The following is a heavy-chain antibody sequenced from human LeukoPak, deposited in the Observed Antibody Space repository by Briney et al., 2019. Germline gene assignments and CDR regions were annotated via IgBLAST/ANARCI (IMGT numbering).Heavy chain of an antibody. Sequence: ASVRVSCKASGYTFSNYDINWVRQATGQGLEWMGWMNPRSGNKGYVDKFQGRVSMTVDTSINTAYLELSGLRSEDTAVYFCARDAQYSSAWNFDYWGQGTVVTVS. J-gene: IGHJ4*02. D-gene: IGHD3-22*01. V-gene: IGHV1-8*01. CDR1: GYTFSNYD. CDR2: MNPRSGNK. CDR3: ARDAQYSSAWNFDY.